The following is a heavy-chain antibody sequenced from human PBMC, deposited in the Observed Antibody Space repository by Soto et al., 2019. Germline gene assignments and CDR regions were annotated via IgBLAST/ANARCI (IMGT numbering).Heavy chain of an antibody. CDR3: ARGVSAGVDY. CDR2: MQPSTGRT. D-gene: IGHD1-26*01. CDR1: GYSFISLD. J-gene: IGHJ4*02. Sequence: ASVKVSCKASGYSFISLDINWVRQTAGQGLEWMGWMQPSTGRTGYAQKFQGRVTMTRDTSINTAYMELTTLTSDDTAFYYCARGVSAGVDYWGQGTPVTVSS. V-gene: IGHV1-8*01.